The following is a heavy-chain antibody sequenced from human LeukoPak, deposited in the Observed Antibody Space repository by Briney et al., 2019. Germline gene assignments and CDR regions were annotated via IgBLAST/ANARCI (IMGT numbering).Heavy chain of an antibody. CDR2: IGGSDSST. J-gene: IGHJ4*02. CDR3: AKCASSHGACLNFDY. CDR1: GFTFSTYA. Sequence: RPGGSLRLSCAASGFTFSTYAMSWVRQAPGKGLQWVSGIGGSDSSTYYTDSVEGRFTTSRDNSKDTLFLQMNSLTTGDTAVYYCAKCASSHGACLNFDYWGQGILVTVSS. V-gene: IGHV3-23*01. D-gene: IGHD2-8*01.